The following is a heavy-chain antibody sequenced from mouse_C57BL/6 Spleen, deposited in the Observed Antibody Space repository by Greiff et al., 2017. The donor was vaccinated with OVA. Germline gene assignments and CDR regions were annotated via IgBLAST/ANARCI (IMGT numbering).Heavy chain of an antibody. D-gene: IGHD4-1*02. Sequence: QVQLKESGPELVKPGASVKISCKASGYAFSSSWMNWVKQRPGKGLEWIGRIYPGDGDTKYNGKFKGNATLTADKSSSTAYMQLSSLTSEDSAVYFCARSTGHYWGQGTTLTVSS. CDR3: ARSTGHY. J-gene: IGHJ2*01. CDR1: GYAFSSSW. V-gene: IGHV1-82*01. CDR2: IYPGDGDT.